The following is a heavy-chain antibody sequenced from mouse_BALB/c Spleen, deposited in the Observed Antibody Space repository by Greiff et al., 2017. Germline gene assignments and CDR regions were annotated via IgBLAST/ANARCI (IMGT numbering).Heavy chain of an antibody. CDR2: ISDGGSYT. Sequence: DVMLVESGGGLVKPGGSLKLSCAASGFTFSDYYMYWVRQTPEKRLEWVATISDGGSYTYYPDSVKGRFTISRDNAKNNLYLQMSSLKSEDTAMYYCARGGYDAMDYWGQGTSVTVSS. V-gene: IGHV5-4*02. CDR1: GFTFSDYY. CDR3: ARGGYDAMDY. J-gene: IGHJ4*01.